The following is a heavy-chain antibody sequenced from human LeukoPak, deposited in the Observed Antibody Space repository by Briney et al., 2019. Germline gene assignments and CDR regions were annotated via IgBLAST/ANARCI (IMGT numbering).Heavy chain of an antibody. V-gene: IGHV3-15*01. J-gene: IGHJ4*02. CDR1: GMTFKNAW. D-gene: IGHD4-23*01. CDR3: STDLESRWAFDQ. Sequence: GGSLRLSCVVSGMTFKNAWMSWVRQAPGKGLEWVGRIKSKRDGGTTDDAAPLKGRFTLSRDDSTDTLYLHMNNLKFEDTAVYYRSTDLESRWAFDQWGLGTLVTVSS. CDR2: IKSKRDGGTT.